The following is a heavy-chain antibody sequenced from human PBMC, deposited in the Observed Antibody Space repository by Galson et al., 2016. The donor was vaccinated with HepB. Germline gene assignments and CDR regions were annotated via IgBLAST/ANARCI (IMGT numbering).Heavy chain of an antibody. V-gene: IGHV5-10-1*01. CDR1: GYSFTSYW. Sequence: QSGAEVKKPGESLRISCQGSGYSFTSYWITWVRQMPGKGLERMGRIDPSDSSTDYSPPFQGHVTISVDKSINTAYLQWSSLKASDTAMYYCARPYGRGHGGGMDIWGQGTTVTVSS. D-gene: IGHD2-21*01. CDR3: ARPYGRGHGGGMDI. J-gene: IGHJ6*02. CDR2: IDPSDSST.